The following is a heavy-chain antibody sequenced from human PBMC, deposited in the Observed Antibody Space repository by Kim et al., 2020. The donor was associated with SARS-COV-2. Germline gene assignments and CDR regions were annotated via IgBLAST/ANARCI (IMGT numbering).Heavy chain of an antibody. J-gene: IGHJ6*02. CDR1: GGTFSSYA. CDR2: IIPIFGTA. Sequence: SVKVSCKASGGTFSSYAISWVRQAPGQGLEWMGGIIPIFGTANYAQKFQGRVTITADESTSTAYMELSSLRSEDTAVYYCASGAAGSFYYYGMDVWGQGTTVTVSS. V-gene: IGHV1-69*13. D-gene: IGHD3-16*02. CDR3: ASGAAGSFYYYGMDV.